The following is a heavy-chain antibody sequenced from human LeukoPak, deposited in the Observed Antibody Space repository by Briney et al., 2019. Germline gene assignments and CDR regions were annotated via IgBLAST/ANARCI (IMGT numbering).Heavy chain of an antibody. CDR1: GGSVSSGSYY. CDR3: ARGHYTGLEWSADAFDI. D-gene: IGHD3-3*01. V-gene: IGHV4-61*01. Sequence: SETLSLTCTVSGGSVSSGSYYWSWIRQPPGKGLEWIGYIYYSGSTNYNPSLKSRVTISVDTSKNQFSLKLSSMTAADTAVYYCARGHYTGLEWSADAFDIWGQGTMVTVSS. J-gene: IGHJ3*02. CDR2: IYYSGST.